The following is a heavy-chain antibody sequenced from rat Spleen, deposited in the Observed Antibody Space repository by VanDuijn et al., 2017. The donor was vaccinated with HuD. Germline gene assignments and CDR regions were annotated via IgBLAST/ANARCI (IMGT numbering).Heavy chain of an antibody. Sequence: EVQLVESDGGLVQPGRSLKLSCAASGFTFSDYYMAWVRQAPTEGLEWVATISYDGSSTYYRDSVKGRFTISRDDAKSTLYLQMDSLRPEETATYYCTRGIYYGYNAFVYWGQGTLVTVSS. CDR3: TRGIYYGYNAFVY. V-gene: IGHV5-29*01. CDR1: GFTFSDYY. CDR2: ISYDGSST. D-gene: IGHD1-9*01. J-gene: IGHJ3*01.